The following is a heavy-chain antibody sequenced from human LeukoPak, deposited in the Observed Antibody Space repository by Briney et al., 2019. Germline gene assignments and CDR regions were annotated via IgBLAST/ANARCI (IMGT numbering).Heavy chain of an antibody. V-gene: IGHV4-59*01. J-gene: IGHJ5*02. CDR2: IYYSRST. CDR1: GGSISSYY. CDR3: ARAAPWFDP. Sequence: SETLSLTCTVSGGSISSYYWSWMRQPPGKGLEWIGYIYYSRSTNYNPSLKSRATISVDTSKNQFSLKLSSVTAADTTVYYCARAAPWFDPWGQGTLVTVSS.